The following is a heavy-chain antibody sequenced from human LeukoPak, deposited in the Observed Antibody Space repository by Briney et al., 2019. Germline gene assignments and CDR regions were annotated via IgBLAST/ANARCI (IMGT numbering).Heavy chain of an antibody. J-gene: IGHJ2*01. CDR3: ARAILTPSGYVWYFDL. CDR1: GGSFSDFH. CDR2: INHSGNT. D-gene: IGHD3-3*01. Sequence: PSETLSLTCTVYGGSFSDFHWSWIRLPPGKGLEWIGEINHSGNTNYNPSLKSRVTISIDTSKNQFSLNLNSVTAADTAVYFCARAILTPSGYVWYFDLWGRGTLVTVSS. V-gene: IGHV4-34*01.